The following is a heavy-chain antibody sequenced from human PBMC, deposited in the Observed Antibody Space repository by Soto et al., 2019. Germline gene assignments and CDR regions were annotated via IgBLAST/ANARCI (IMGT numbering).Heavy chain of an antibody. CDR3: ARGADSRGYH. CDR2: ISSDGSST. D-gene: IGHD3-22*01. Sequence: EVQLVESGGGLVQPGGSLRLSCAATGFTFSSYWMHWVRQVTGKGLVWVSRISSDGSSTTYANSVKGRFTISRDNAKNTLYLQMDGLRAEDTAVYYCARGADSRGYHWGQGTLVSVSS. CDR1: GFTFSSYW. V-gene: IGHV3-74*03. J-gene: IGHJ4*02.